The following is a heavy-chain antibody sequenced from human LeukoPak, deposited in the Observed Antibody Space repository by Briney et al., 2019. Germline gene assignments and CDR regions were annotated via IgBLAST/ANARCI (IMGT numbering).Heavy chain of an antibody. CDR1: GFTFRSYG. CDR3: AKDPRKVDYYDSSGYRSHFDY. Sequence: PGGSLRLSCAPSGFTFRSYGMHWVRQAPGKGLEWVAFIRYDGSNKYYADSVKGRFTISRDNSKNTLYLQMNSLRAEDTAVYYCAKDPRKVDYYDSSGYRSHFDYWGQGTLVTVSS. V-gene: IGHV3-30*02. D-gene: IGHD3-22*01. J-gene: IGHJ4*02. CDR2: IRYDGSNK.